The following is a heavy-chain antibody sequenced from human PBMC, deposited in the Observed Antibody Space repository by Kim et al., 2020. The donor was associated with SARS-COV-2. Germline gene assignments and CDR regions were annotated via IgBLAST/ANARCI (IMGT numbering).Heavy chain of an antibody. CDR1: GGSISSYY. J-gene: IGHJ3*02. CDR2: IYYSGST. D-gene: IGHD3-22*01. Sequence: SETLSLTCTVSGGSISSYYWSWIRQPPGKGLEWIGYIYYSGSTNYNPSLKSRVTISVDTSKNQFSLKLSSVTAADTAVYYCARATRSSMIVVVMGPGAFDIWGQGTMVTVSS. CDR3: ARATRSSMIVVVMGPGAFDI. V-gene: IGHV4-59*13.